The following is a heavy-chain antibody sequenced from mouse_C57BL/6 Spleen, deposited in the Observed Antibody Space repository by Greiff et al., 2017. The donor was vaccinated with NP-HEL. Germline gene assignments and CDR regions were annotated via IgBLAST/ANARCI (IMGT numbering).Heavy chain of an antibody. Sequence: QVQLKESGPGLVAPSQSLSITCTVSGFSLTSYGVHWVRQPPGKGLEWLVVIWSDGSTTYNSALKSRLSISKDNSKSQVFLKMNSLQTDDTAMYYCARQGIRGYYYAMDYWGQGTSVTVSS. CDR3: ARQGIRGYYYAMDY. CDR1: GFSLTSYG. J-gene: IGHJ4*01. V-gene: IGHV2-6-1*01. CDR2: IWSDGST.